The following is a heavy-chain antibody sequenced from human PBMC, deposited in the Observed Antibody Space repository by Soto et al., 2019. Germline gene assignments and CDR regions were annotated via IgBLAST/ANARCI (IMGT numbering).Heavy chain of an antibody. Sequence: SETLSLTCTVSGGSISSYYWSWIRQPPGKGLEWIGYIYYSGSTNYNPSLKSRVTISVDTSKNQFSLKLSSVTAADTAVYYCARGGRGYSYGYLDPWGQGTLVTVSS. D-gene: IGHD5-18*01. CDR2: IYYSGST. CDR3: ARGGRGYSYGYLDP. V-gene: IGHV4-59*01. CDR1: GGSISSYY. J-gene: IGHJ5*02.